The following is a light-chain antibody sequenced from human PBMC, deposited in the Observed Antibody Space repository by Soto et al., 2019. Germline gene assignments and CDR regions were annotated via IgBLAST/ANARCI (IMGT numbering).Light chain of an antibody. J-gene: IGLJ2*01. CDR2: AVT. Sequence: QSALTQPASVSGSPGQSITISCTGTSSDIGGYNFVSWYHQHPGKAPKLLIYAVTNRPSGIPDRFSGSKSGNTASLTISGLQAEYWADYYCASYTTSSTLVFGGGTKLTVL. CDR3: ASYTTSSTLV. V-gene: IGLV2-14*01. CDR1: SSDIGGYNF.